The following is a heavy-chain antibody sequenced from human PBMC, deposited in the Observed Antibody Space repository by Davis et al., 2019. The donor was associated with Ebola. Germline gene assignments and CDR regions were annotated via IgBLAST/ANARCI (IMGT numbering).Heavy chain of an antibody. Sequence: SVKVSCKASGYTFTSYAISWVRQAPGQGLEWMGGIIPIFGTANYAQKFQGRVTITADESTSTAYMELSSLRSEDTAVYYCARGGYGGNSRAFDIWGQGTMVTVSS. CDR2: IIPIFGTA. V-gene: IGHV1-69*13. CDR3: ARGGYGGNSRAFDI. J-gene: IGHJ3*02. D-gene: IGHD4-23*01. CDR1: GYTFTSYA.